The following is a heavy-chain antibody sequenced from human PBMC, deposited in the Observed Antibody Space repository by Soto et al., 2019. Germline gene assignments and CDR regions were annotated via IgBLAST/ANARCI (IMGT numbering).Heavy chain of an antibody. Sequence: QVQLVQSGAEVKKPGASVKVSCKASGYTFTSYYMHWVRQAPGQGLEWMGIINPSGGSTSYAQKFQCRVTMTRDTSTSTVYMELSSLRSEDTAVYYCASATMVRGVITPGEDYWGQGTLVTVSS. CDR1: GYTFTSYY. CDR3: ASATMVRGVITPGEDY. CDR2: INPSGGST. V-gene: IGHV1-46*03. J-gene: IGHJ4*02. D-gene: IGHD3-10*01.